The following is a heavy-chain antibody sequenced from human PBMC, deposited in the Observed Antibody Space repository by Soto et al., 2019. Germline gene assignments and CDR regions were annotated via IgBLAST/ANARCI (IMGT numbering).Heavy chain of an antibody. V-gene: IGHV3-66*01. Sequence: EVQLVESGGGLVQPGGSLRLSCAASGFIVSSNYVSWVRQAPGKGLEWVSAIYSGGSTEYEDSVTGRVIISRDNSKNTVYLSMNRLRAEDTAVYDCARECSMLWFDTWGQGTLVTVSS. J-gene: IGHJ5*02. D-gene: IGHD2-8*01. CDR1: GFIVSSNY. CDR2: IYSGGST. CDR3: ARECSMLWFDT.